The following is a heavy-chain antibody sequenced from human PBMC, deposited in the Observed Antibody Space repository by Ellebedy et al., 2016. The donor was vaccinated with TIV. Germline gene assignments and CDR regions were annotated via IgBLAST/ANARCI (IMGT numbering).Heavy chain of an antibody. D-gene: IGHD3-10*01. CDR3: AKGQGMYGSYYHYGMDV. CDR2: ISGDGDNT. V-gene: IGHV3-43*02. CDR1: GFTFEDYA. Sequence: PGGSLRLSCAVSGFTFEDYAIHWVRQAPGKGLEWVALISGDGDNTYYADSVKGRFTISRDSSNNSVSLQMNSLRTEDTALYYCAKGQGMYGSYYHYGMDVWGLGTTVTVSS. J-gene: IGHJ6*02.